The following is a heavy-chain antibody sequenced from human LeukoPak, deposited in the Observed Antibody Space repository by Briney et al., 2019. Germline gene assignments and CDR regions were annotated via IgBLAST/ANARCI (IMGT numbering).Heavy chain of an antibody. CDR1: GFTFSSYW. Sequence: GGSLKLSCAASGFTFSSYWMSWVRQAPGKGLEWVANIKQDGSEKYYVDSVKGRFTISRDNSKNTLYLQMNSLRAEDTAVYYCAKGTYCSGGSCYLGAFDIWGQGTMVTVSS. J-gene: IGHJ3*02. CDR2: IKQDGSEK. CDR3: AKGTYCSGGSCYLGAFDI. V-gene: IGHV3-7*03. D-gene: IGHD2-15*01.